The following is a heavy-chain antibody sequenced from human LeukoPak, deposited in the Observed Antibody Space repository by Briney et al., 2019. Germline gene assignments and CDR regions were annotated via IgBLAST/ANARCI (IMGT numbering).Heavy chain of an antibody. Sequence: SETLSLTCTVSGGSISSSSYYWSWIRQPPGKGLEWLGYMYSSGSTNYNPSLKSRVIISVDTSKNQFSLKLSSVTAADTAIYYCAGDHNGSGNYFKHWGQGTLVTVSS. CDR3: AGDHNGSGNYFKH. CDR2: MYSSGST. CDR1: GGSISSSSYY. J-gene: IGHJ4*02. V-gene: IGHV4-61*01. D-gene: IGHD3-10*01.